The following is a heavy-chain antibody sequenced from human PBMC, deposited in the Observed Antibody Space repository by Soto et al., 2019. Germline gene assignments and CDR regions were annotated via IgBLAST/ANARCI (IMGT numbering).Heavy chain of an antibody. D-gene: IGHD2-15*01. V-gene: IGHV5-10-1*01. Sequence: GESLKISCKGSGYSFAGYWITWVRQKPGKGLEWMGRIDPSDSQTYYSPSFRGHVTISADKSISTAYLQWSSLKASDTAMYYCARRRYCSGGSCQRNYYYYGMDVWGQGTTVTVSS. CDR1: GYSFAGYW. CDR3: ARRRYCSGGSCQRNYYYYGMDV. CDR2: IDPSDSQT. J-gene: IGHJ6*02.